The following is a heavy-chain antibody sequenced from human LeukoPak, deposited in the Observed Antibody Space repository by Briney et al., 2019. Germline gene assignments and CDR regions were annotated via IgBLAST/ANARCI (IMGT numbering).Heavy chain of an antibody. CDR2: INQGGSEK. CDR3: ARSFKVDY. Sequence: GGSLRLSCAASGFTFGIYRMTWVRQAPGKGLEWVATINQGGSEKYYVDSVKGRFTISRDYTRNLLFLQMNSLRVEDTAVYYRARSFKVDYWGQGTLVIVSS. V-gene: IGHV3-7*03. CDR1: GFTFGIYR. J-gene: IGHJ4*02.